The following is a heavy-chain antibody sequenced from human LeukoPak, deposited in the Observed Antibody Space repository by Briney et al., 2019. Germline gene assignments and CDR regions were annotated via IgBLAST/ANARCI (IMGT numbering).Heavy chain of an antibody. V-gene: IGHV1-18*01. Sequence: ASVTVSCKASGYTFTSYGISWVRQAPGPGLEWMGWISDYNGNRNYAQQLQDRVTMTTDTSTSIAYMELRSLRSDDTAVYYCARDLYRDSLPVSWFDPWGQGTLVSVSS. J-gene: IGHJ5*02. CDR2: ISDYNGNR. CDR3: ARDLYRDSLPVSWFDP. CDR1: GYTFTSYG. D-gene: IGHD4-11*01.